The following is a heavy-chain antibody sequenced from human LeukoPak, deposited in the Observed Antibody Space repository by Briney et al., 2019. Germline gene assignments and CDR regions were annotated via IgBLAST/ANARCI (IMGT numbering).Heavy chain of an antibody. J-gene: IGHJ3*02. CDR3: AREFKSGAFDI. Sequence: TSETLSLTCAVSGYSISSDYYWGWIRQPPGRGLEWIGSIYHSGTTSYNPSLKSRVTISVDTSKNQFSLKLSSVTAADTAVYYCAREFKSGAFDIWGQGTMVTVSS. CDR2: IYHSGTT. V-gene: IGHV4-38-2*02. CDR1: GYSISSDYY.